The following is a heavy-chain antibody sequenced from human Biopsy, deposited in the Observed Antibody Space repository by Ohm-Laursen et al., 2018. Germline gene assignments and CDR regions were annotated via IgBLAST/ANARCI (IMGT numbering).Heavy chain of an antibody. CDR2: ITSGSSYI. J-gene: IGHJ6*02. CDR1: GFPFTGFS. CDR3: ARVLLPAAAVHYGMDV. V-gene: IGHV3-21*01. D-gene: IGHD2-2*01. Sequence: SLRLSCAASGFPFTGFSMDWVRQAPGKGLEWVASITSGSSYIYYADSVKGRFTISRDNAKNSLYLQMNSLRAEDTAVYYCARVLLPAAAVHYGMDVWGQGTTVTVSS.